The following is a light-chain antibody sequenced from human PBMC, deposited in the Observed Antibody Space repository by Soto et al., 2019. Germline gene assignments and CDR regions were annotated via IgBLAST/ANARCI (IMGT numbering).Light chain of an antibody. CDR3: KQYNAYPWT. CDR1: ESIISW. J-gene: IGKJ1*01. Sequence: EIQSTQSPSTRSAPVRDTATITFRASESIISWMAWYQQRPGKGRKLLIYRASSLESGVPSRFRGSGSGTEFTRTISSLQPDDFATYSCKQYNAYPWTFGKGTKVDIK. CDR2: RAS. V-gene: IGKV1-5*03.